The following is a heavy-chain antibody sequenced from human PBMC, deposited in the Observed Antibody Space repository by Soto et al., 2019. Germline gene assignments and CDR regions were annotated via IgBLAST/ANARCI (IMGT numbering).Heavy chain of an antibody. V-gene: IGHV4-39*01. CDR3: ARGISIIVVVITSYHEAFDI. D-gene: IGHD3-22*01. CDR1: GHSTNSSSYY. CDR2: IYYSGST. Sequence: SSTVYGHSTNSSSYYLGWIRQPPGKGLEWIGSIYYSGSTYYTPSLKSRVTISVDTSKNQFSLKLSSVIAADTAVYYCARGISIIVVVITSYHEAFDICVQ. J-gene: IGHJ4*01.